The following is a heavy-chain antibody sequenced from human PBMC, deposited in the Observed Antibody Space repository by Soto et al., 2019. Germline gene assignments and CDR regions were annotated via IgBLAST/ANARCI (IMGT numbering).Heavy chain of an antibody. V-gene: IGHV3-23*01. D-gene: IGHD4-17*01. Sequence: LRLSCEASGFSFSTYTMSWVRQSPGKGLEWVSAVLQTGTSTYYADSVKGRFTISRDNSKNTLYLQMNNLRAEDTAVYYCAKDFTPDGYWDFDYWGQGTLVTVSS. CDR3: AKDFTPDGYWDFDY. CDR2: VLQTGTST. J-gene: IGHJ4*02. CDR1: GFSFSTYT.